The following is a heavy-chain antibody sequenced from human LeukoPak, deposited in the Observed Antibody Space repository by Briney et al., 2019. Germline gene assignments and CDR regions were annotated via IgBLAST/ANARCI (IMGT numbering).Heavy chain of an antibody. V-gene: IGHV4-34*01. CDR3: ARGRGYSYGYYYGYYGMDV. CDR1: GGSFSGYY. J-gene: IGHJ6*02. D-gene: IGHD5-18*01. Sequence: SETLSLTCAVYGGSFSGYYWSWIRQPPGKGLEWIGEINHSGSTNYNPSLKSRVTISVDTSKNQFSLKLSSVTAADTAVYYCARGRGYSYGYYYGYYGMDVWGQGTTVTVSS. CDR2: INHSGST.